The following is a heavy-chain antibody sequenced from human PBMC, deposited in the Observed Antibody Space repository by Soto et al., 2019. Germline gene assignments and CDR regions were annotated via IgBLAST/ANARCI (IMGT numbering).Heavy chain of an antibody. V-gene: IGHV4-59*01. J-gene: IGHJ6*02. CDR3: ARDTPYYYGIDV. CDR1: GGYISRYY. Sequence: SETLSLPCTISGGYISRYYWSWIRQAPGKGLEGIGYIYYSGSTYYNLSLKVLLTISVDTSKNQFSLKLSSVTAADTAVYYCARDTPYYYGIDVWGQGTTVTVSS. CDR2: IYYSGST.